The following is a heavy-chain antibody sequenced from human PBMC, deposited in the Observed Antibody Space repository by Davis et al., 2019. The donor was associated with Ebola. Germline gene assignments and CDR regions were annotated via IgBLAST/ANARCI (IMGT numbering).Heavy chain of an antibody. D-gene: IGHD3-10*01. CDR1: GFTSSSYA. CDR3: AKDLFTMVRGASSDY. Sequence: PGGSLRLSCAASGFTSSSYAMSWVRQAPGKGLGWVSAISGSGGSTYYADSVKGRFTISRDNSKNTLYLQMNSLRAEDTAVYYCAKDLFTMVRGASSDYWGQGTLVTVSS. V-gene: IGHV3-23*01. CDR2: ISGSGGST. J-gene: IGHJ4*02.